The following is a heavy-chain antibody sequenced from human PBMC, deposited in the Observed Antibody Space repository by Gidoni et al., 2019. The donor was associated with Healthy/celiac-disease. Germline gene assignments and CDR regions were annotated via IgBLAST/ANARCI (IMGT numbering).Heavy chain of an antibody. V-gene: IGHV3-9*01. J-gene: IGHJ6*02. D-gene: IGHD3-9*01. CDR1: GFPFDDYA. Sequence: EVQLVESGGGLVQPGRSLRLSCAASGFPFDDYAMHWVRQVPGKGLDWVSGISWNSGSIGYADSVKGRFTISRDNAKNSLYLQMNSLRAEDTALYYCAKEVRYVDYYGMDVWGQGTTVTVSS. CDR2: ISWNSGSI. CDR3: AKEVRYVDYYGMDV.